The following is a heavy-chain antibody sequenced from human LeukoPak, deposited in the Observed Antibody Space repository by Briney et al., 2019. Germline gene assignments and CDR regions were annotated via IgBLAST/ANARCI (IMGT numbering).Heavy chain of an antibody. D-gene: IGHD3-22*01. V-gene: IGHV4-39*01. J-gene: IGHJ3*02. Sequence: PSETLSLTCTVSGGSISSSSYYWGWIRQPPGKGLEWIGSIYYSGSTYYNPSLKSRVTISVDTSKNQSSLKLSSVTAADTAVYYCARHDSEGYYDSSGYYYADAFDIWGQGTMVTVSS. CDR3: ARHDSEGYYDSSGYYYADAFDI. CDR2: IYYSGST. CDR1: GGSISSSSYY.